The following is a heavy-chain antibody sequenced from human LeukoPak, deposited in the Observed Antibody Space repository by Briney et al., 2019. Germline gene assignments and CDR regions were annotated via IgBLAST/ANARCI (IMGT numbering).Heavy chain of an antibody. J-gene: IGHJ5*02. V-gene: IGHV4-34*01. CDR2: INHSGST. D-gene: IGHD6-19*01. CDR3: ARGRPRGVAVAGTGWFDP. CDR1: GGSLSGYY. Sequence: PSGTLSLTCAVYGGSLSGYYWSWIRQPPGKGLDWIGEINHSGSTNYNPSLKSRVTISVDTSKNQFSLKLSSVTAADTAVYYCARGRPRGVAVAGTGWFDPWGQGTLVTVSS.